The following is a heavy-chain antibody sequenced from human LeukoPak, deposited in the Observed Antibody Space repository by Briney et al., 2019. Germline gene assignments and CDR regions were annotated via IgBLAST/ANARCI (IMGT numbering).Heavy chain of an antibody. CDR2: ISGSGGST. J-gene: IGHJ4*02. D-gene: IGHD3-10*01. V-gene: IGHV3-23*01. Sequence: GGSLRLSCAASGFTFSSYAMSWVRQAPGKGLEWVSAISGSGGSTYYADSVKGRFTISRDNSKNTLYLQMNSLRAEDTAVYYCAKGGPGLWFGELLSPCYFDYWGQGTLVTVSS. CDR1: GFTFSSYA. CDR3: AKGGPGLWFGELLSPCYFDY.